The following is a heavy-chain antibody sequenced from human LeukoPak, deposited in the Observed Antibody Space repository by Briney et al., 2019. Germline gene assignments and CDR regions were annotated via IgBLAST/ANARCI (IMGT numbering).Heavy chain of an antibody. CDR3: AADVPLPLAQIDF. D-gene: IGHD1-14*01. V-gene: IGHV3-15*01. Sequence: GGSLRLSCAASGFNFGSAWMSWARQAPQKGLEWVGRIKSKGDGGTTDFAAPVKGRFTISRDDSMKMLYLQMNSLNTGDTAACYCAADVPLPLAQIDFWGLGTLVTVSS. J-gene: IGHJ4*02. CDR1: GFNFGSAW. CDR2: IKSKGDGGTT.